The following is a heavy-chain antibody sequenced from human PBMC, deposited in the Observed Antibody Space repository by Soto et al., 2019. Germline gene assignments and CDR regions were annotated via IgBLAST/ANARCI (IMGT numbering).Heavy chain of an antibody. CDR1: GDSVSSNSAA. CDR3: PKQKGDSRPYNGMDV. D-gene: IGHD2-21*02. V-gene: IGHV6-1*01. Sequence: SQTLSLTCAISGDSVSSNSAAWNWIRQSPSRGLEWLGRAYYRSQWYYDSAVSVRSRITVIPDTSKNQFSLQLNSVTPEDTVVNYCPKQKGDSRPYNGMDVSGQAPTVT. J-gene: IGHJ6*02. CDR2: AYYRSQWYY.